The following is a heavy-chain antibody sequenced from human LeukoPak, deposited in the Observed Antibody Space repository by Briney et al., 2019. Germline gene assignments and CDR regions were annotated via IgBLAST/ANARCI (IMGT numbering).Heavy chain of an antibody. D-gene: IGHD2-15*01. CDR3: AIHGGAATGWFDP. J-gene: IGHJ5*02. CDR1: GGSISSYY. V-gene: IGHV4-59*01. CDR2: IHYSGST. Sequence: SETLSLTCTVSGGSISSYYWSWIRQPPGKGLEWIGYIHYSGSTNYNPALKSRVTISVDTSKNQFSLRLSSVTAADTAVYYCAIHGGAATGWFDPWGQGTLVTVSS.